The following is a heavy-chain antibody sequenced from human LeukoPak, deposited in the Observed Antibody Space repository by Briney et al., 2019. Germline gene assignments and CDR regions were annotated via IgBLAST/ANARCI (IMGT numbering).Heavy chain of an antibody. CDR3: ARDGTTGYPYYYDSSGYAFDI. D-gene: IGHD3-22*01. Sequence: GGSLRLSCAASGFTFSSYSMNWVRQAPGKGLEWVSSISSSSSSYIYYADSVKGRFTISRDNAKNSLYLQMNSLRAEDTAVYYCARDGTTGYPYYYDSSGYAFDIWGQGTMVTVSS. CDR1: GFTFSSYS. V-gene: IGHV3-21*01. CDR2: ISSSSSSYI. J-gene: IGHJ3*02.